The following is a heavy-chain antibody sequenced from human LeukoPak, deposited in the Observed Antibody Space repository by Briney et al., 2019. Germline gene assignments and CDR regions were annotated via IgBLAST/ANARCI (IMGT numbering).Heavy chain of an antibody. V-gene: IGHV3-11*01. J-gene: IGHJ4*02. CDR1: GFTFSDYY. CDR2: ISSSGSTI. Sequence: GGSLRLSCAASGFTFSDYYMSWIRQAPGKGLEWVSYISSSGSTIYYADSVKGRFTISRDNAKNSLYLQMNSLRAEDTAVYYCARDLWFGEYYFDYWGQGTLVTVSS. D-gene: IGHD3-10*01. CDR3: ARDLWFGEYYFDY.